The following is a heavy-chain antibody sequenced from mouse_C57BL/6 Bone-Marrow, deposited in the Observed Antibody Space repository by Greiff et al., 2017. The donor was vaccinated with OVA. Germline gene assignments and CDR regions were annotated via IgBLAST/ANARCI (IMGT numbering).Heavy chain of an antibody. Sequence: VQLQQPGAELVKPGASVKMSCKASGYTFTSYWITWVKQRPGQGLEWIGDIYPGSGSTNYNEKFKSKATLTVDKPSSTAYMQLSSLTSEDSAVYYCARGNWFDYWGQGTTLTVSS. J-gene: IGHJ2*01. CDR2: IYPGSGST. V-gene: IGHV1-55*01. CDR1: GYTFTSYW. CDR3: ARGNWFDY. D-gene: IGHD4-1*01.